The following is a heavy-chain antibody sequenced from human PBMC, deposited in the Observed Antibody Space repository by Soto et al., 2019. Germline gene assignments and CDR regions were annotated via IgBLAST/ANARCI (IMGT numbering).Heavy chain of an antibody. CDR1: GANSNCYS. J-gene: IGHJ4*02. V-gene: IGHV1-69*06. CDR3: ARDWRQMSRGGFFDY. CDR2: IVPLSGTP. D-gene: IGHD3-16*01. Sequence: QVRLMQSGAEVKRPGSSVKLSCKVSGANSNCYSIAWVRQAPGQGLQWLGTIVPLSGTPNHAQQFQARVTITADTSTNTAYLELSRLRSEDTAIYYCARDWRQMSRGGFFDYWGQGSLVTISS.